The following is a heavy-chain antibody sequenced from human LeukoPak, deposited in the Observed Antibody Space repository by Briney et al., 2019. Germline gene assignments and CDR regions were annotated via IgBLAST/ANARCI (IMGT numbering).Heavy chain of an antibody. V-gene: IGHV4-34*01. D-gene: IGHD3-10*01. J-gene: IGHJ6*03. Sequence: SETLSLTCAVYGGSFSGYYWSWIRQPPGKGLEWIGEINHSGSTNYNPSLKSRVTISVDTSKNQFSPKLSSVTAADTAVYYCARGLPGNYYYYYMDVWGKGTTVTVSS. CDR3: ARGLPGNYYYYYMDV. CDR1: GGSFSGYY. CDR2: INHSGST.